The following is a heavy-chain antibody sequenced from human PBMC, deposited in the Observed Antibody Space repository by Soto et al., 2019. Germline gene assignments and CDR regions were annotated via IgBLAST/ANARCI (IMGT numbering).Heavy chain of an antibody. D-gene: IGHD6-13*01. CDR2: IDPSDSYT. CDR3: ARHGVAAAGKGRDYGMDV. CDR1: GYSFTSYW. Sequence: GESLNISCKGSGYSFTSYWISWVRQMPGKGLEWMGRIDPSDSYTNYSPSFQGHVTISADKSISTAYLQWSSLKASDTAMYYCARHGVAAAGKGRDYGMDVWGQGNTVTVS. J-gene: IGHJ6*02. V-gene: IGHV5-10-1*01.